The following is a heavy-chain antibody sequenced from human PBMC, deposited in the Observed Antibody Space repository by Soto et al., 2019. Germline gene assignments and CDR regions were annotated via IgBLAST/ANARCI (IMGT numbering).Heavy chain of an antibody. CDR1: GFTFSSYA. Sequence: PGGSLRLSCAASGFTFSSYAMHWVRQAPGKGLEWVAVISYDGSNKYYADSVKGRFTISRDNSKNTPYLQMNSLRAEDTAVYYCERDSGSWWYYYYGMDVWGQGTKVTVYS. V-gene: IGHV3-30-3*01. CDR3: ERDSGSWWYYYYGMDV. J-gene: IGHJ6*02. CDR2: ISYDGSNK. D-gene: IGHD1-26*01.